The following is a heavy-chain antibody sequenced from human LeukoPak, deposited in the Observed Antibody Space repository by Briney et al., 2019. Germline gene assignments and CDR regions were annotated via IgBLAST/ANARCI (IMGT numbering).Heavy chain of an antibody. D-gene: IGHD2-2*01. V-gene: IGHV1-18*04. CDR3: ARARGSSSSQDYYVDY. Sequence: ASVRVSCKASGYTVISYGISWVRQAPGQGLEWMGWISTYNGNTKYAQKLQGRVTLTTDTSTRTVYMELRSLRSDDTAVYYCARARGSSSSQDYYVDYWGQGTLVTVSS. CDR2: ISTYNGNT. J-gene: IGHJ4*02. CDR1: GYTVISYG.